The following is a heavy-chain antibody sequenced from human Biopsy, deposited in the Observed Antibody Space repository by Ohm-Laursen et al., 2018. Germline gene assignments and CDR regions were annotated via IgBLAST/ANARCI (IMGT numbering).Heavy chain of an antibody. V-gene: IGHV3-33*01. D-gene: IGHD1-1*01. CDR3: ARPTNARAGGAPFDI. J-gene: IGHJ3*02. CDR2: LWYDGTNK. CDR1: GFSFSSYG. Sequence: SLRLSCAASGFSFSSYGMHWVRQAPGKGLEWVAVLWYDGTNKYYADSVKGRFTISRDNSKNTLYLQTNSLRAEDTAMYYCARPTNARAGGAPFDIWGQGTMVTVSS.